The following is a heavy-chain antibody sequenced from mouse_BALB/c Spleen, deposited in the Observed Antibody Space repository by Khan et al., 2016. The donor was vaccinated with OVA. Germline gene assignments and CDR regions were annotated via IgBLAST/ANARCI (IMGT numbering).Heavy chain of an antibody. CDR1: GFSLNNYS. J-gene: IGHJ3*01. V-gene: IGHV2-2*02. CDR2: IWSAGST. D-gene: IGHD2-4*01. Sequence: QVQLQQSGPGLVQPSQSLSITCTVSGFSLNNYSVHWVRQSPGKGLEWLGVIWSAGSTDYNAAFISRLTISKDNSRSQVFFKMNSLQPNDTAIYXCARRGKDYGRGALFAYWGQGTLVTVSA. CDR3: ARRGKDYGRGALFAY.